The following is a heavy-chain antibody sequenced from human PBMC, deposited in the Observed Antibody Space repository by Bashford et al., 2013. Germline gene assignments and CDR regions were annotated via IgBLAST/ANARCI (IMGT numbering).Heavy chain of an antibody. D-gene: IGHD3/OR15-3a*01. CDR2: NSAYNGNT. V-gene: IGHV1-18*01. CDR3: AAAQQVGGLVPTP. J-gene: IGHJ4*03. Sequence: WVRQAPGQGLEWMGWNSAYNGNTNYAQQLQGRVTMTTDTSTNTAYMELRNMRSDDTAVYYCAAAQQVGGLVPTPWGHGTQV.